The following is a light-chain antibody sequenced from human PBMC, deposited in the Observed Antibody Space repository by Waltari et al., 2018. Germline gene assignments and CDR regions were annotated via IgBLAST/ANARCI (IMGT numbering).Light chain of an antibody. J-gene: IGLJ3*02. CDR2: VNSDGSH. CDR1: SGHIRNV. Sequence: QLVLTQSPSASASLGASVKLTSTLSSGHIRNVIACIPQHPRKGPRYLMKVNSDGSHSKGDDIPDRFSGSSSGAERYLTISSLQSEDEADYYCQTGGHGTWVFGGGTKLTVL. V-gene: IGLV4-69*01. CDR3: QTGGHGTWV.